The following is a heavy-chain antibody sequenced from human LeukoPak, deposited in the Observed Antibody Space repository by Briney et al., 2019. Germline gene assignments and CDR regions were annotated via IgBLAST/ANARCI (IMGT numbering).Heavy chain of an antibody. J-gene: IGHJ4*02. D-gene: IGHD4-23*01. Sequence: SQTLSLTCAISGDSVSSNSAAWNWIRQSPSRGLKWLGRTYYRSKWYYDYAVSVKSRITINPDTAKNQFSLQLNSVTPEDTAVYYCARMTTVVTRAYDYWGQGTLVTVSS. V-gene: IGHV6-1*01. CDR2: TYYRSKWYY. CDR3: ARMTTVVTRAYDY. CDR1: GDSVSSNSAA.